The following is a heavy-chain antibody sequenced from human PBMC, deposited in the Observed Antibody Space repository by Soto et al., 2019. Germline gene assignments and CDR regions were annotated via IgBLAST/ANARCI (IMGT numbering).Heavy chain of an antibody. CDR3: VRGRAVGSHFGS. D-gene: IGHD1-26*01. J-gene: IGHJ4*02. V-gene: IGHV3-48*03. CDR2: IDVSGTGI. CDR1: GFTFSSFE. Sequence: GGSLRLSCAASGFTFSSFEFNWVRQAPGKGLEWLSYIDVSGTGIYYADSVKGRFTISRDNAKNSLYLQMNSLRAEDSAVYYCVRGRAVGSHFGSWGQGTLVTVSS.